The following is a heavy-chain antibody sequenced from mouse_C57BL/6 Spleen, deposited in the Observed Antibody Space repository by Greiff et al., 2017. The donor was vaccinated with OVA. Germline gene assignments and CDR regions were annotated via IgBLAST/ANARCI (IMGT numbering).Heavy chain of an antibody. V-gene: IGHV5-9*01. Sequence: EVMLVESGGGLVKPGGSLKLSCAASGFTFSSYTMSWVRQTPEKRLEWVATISGGGGNTYYPDSVEGRFTISRDNAKNTLYLQMSSLRSEDTALYYCARDITTVVVPYAMDYWGQGTSVTVSS. J-gene: IGHJ4*01. CDR1: GFTFSSYT. CDR3: ARDITTVVVPYAMDY. D-gene: IGHD1-1*01. CDR2: ISGGGGNT.